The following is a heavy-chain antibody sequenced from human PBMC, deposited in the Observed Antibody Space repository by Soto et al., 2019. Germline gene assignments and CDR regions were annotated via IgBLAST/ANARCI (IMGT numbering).Heavy chain of an antibody. D-gene: IGHD2-8*01. CDR3: AKDVFDAY. CDR1: GFTFSSYR. Sequence: QAQLVESGGGVVQPGRSLRLSCAASGFTFSSYRMHWVRQAPGKGLEWVAVILYDGSNKYYADSVKGRFTISRDNSKNTLYLQMDSLRPEDTAVYYCAKDVFDAYWGQGTLVTVSS. V-gene: IGHV3-30*18. J-gene: IGHJ4*02. CDR2: ILYDGSNK.